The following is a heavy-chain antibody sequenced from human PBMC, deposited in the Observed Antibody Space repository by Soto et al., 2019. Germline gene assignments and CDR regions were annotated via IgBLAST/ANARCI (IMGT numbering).Heavy chain of an antibody. D-gene: IGHD6-19*01. CDR3: ARDERAVAGAYYFDY. J-gene: IGHJ4*02. V-gene: IGHV3-7*03. CDR1: GFTFSSYW. Sequence: EVQLVESGGGLVQPGGSLRLSCAASGFTFSSYWMSWVRQAPGKGLEWVANIKQDGSEKYYVDSVKGRFTISRDNAKNSLYLQMNSLRAEDTAVYYCARDERAVAGAYYFDYWGQGTLVTVSS. CDR2: IKQDGSEK.